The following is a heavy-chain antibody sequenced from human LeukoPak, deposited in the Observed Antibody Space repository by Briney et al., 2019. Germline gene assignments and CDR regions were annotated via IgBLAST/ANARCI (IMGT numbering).Heavy chain of an antibody. CDR2: ISSSSSYI. V-gene: IGHV3-21*01. CDR1: GFTFSSYS. D-gene: IGHD3-10*01. Sequence: PGGSLRLSCAASGFTFSSYSMNWVRQAPGKGLEWVSSISSSSSYIYYADSVKGRFTISRDNAKNSLYLQMNSLRAEDTAVYYCARVAGVRGSYYYGMDVWDQGTTVTVSS. CDR3: ARVAGVRGSYYYGMDV. J-gene: IGHJ6*02.